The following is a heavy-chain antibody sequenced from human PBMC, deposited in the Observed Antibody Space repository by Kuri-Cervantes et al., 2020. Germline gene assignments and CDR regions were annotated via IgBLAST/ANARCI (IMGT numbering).Heavy chain of an antibody. J-gene: IGHJ5*02. CDR2: IIGDGGSA. D-gene: IGHD3-10*01. CDR1: GFTFSSFA. V-gene: IGHV3-23*01. Sequence: GGSLRLSCAASGFTFSSFAMSWVRQAPGKGLEWVSTIIGDGGSAYYADSVKGRFTISRDNSKNTLYLQMNSLRAEDTAVYYCAKDVDYYGSGSYYNSWFDPWGQGTLVTVSS. CDR3: AKDVDYYGSGSYYNSWFDP.